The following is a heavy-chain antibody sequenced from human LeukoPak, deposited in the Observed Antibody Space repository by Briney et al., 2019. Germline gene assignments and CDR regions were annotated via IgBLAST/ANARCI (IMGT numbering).Heavy chain of an antibody. CDR3: AARFRDGLDI. CDR2: TGHSGDPT. V-gene: IGHV3-23*01. Sequence: GGSLRLSCAASGFTLSSYVMPWVRQAPGEGLEWVSVTGHSGDPTYYADSVKGRFAISRDNAKNTLYLQMNSLRAEDTAVYYCAARFRDGLDIWGQGTMVTVSS. J-gene: IGHJ3*02. CDR1: GFTLSSYV.